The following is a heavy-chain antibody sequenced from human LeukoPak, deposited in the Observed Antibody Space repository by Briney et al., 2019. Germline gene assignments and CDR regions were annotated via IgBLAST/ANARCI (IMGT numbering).Heavy chain of an antibody. CDR3: ARVRGYSHGWSFDY. V-gene: IGHV4-59*08. Sequence: SETLSLTCTVSGGSISSYYWSWIRQPPGKGLEWIGYIYYSGSTNYNPSLKSRVTISVDTSKNQFSLKLSSVTAADSAVYYCARVRGYSHGWSFDYWGQGTLVTVSS. D-gene: IGHD5-18*01. CDR2: IYYSGST. CDR1: GGSISSYY. J-gene: IGHJ4*02.